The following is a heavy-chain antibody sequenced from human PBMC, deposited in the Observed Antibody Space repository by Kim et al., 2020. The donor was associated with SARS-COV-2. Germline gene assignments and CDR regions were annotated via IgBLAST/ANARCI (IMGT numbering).Heavy chain of an antibody. J-gene: IGHJ4*02. V-gene: IGHV1-69*13. CDR1: GGTFSSYA. CDR2: IIPIFGTA. CDR3: ARHGSYYDSSGYSPPFDY. Sequence: SVKVSCKASGGTFSSYAISWVRQAPGQGLEWMGGIIPIFGTANYAQKFPGKVTITADESSSTAYMELSSLRSEDTAVYYCARHGSYYDSSGYSPPFDYWGQGTLVTVSS. D-gene: IGHD3-22*01.